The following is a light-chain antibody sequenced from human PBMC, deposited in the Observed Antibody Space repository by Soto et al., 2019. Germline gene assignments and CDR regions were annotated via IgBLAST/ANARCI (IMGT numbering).Light chain of an antibody. V-gene: IGLV1-47*01. CDR3: AVWDASLTGWV. CDR1: SSNIGSHY. J-gene: IGLJ3*02. Sequence: QSVLTQPPSASGTPGQSLTISCAGSSSNIGSHYVYWYQHLPGTAPKLLIFRDGQRPSGVPDRFFGSKSGTSASLGISGLRSEDEAHYYCAVWDASLTGWVFGGGTKLTVL. CDR2: RDG.